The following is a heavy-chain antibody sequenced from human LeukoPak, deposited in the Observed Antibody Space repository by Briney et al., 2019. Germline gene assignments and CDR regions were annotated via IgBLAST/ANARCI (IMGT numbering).Heavy chain of an antibody. V-gene: IGHV4-28*02. D-gene: IGHD3-22*01. CDR1: GFSLSSSGVG. CDR2: IFYSGST. CDR3: AKSNGYGLIDI. J-gene: IGHJ3*02. Sequence: SGPTLVKSTQTLTLTCAFSGFSLSSSGVGVGWIRQPPGKALEWIGNIFYSGSTYYSPSLKSRVTISLDTSRNQFSLKLNSVTAADTAVYYCAKSNGYGLIDIWGQGTMVTVSS.